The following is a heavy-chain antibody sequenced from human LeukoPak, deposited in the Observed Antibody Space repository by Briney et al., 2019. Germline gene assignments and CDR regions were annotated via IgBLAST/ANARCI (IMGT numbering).Heavy chain of an antibody. CDR1: GYTFTSYG. D-gene: IGHD4-17*01. J-gene: IGHJ4*02. CDR3: ARDPHTLYGDYAYDY. V-gene: IGHV1-18*01. Sequence: ASVKVSCKASGYTFTSYGISWVRQAPGQGLEWMGWISAYNHNTNYAQKFQGRVTMTRDTSTSTVYMELSSLRSEDTAVYYCARDPHTLYGDYAYDYWGQGTLVTVSS. CDR2: ISAYNHNT.